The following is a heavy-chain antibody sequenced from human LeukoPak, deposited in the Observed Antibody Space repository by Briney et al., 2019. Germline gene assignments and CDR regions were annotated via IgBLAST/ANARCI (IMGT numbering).Heavy chain of an antibody. J-gene: IGHJ4*02. Sequence: SETLSLTCTVSGGSISSSSYYWVWIPQPPGQGLEWIGSNYCSGSTYYNPSLKSRVTISVDTSKNQFSLKLSSVTAADTAVYYCARHYYHSSGYPGYYFDYWGQGTLVTVSS. CDR3: ARHYYHSSGYPGYYFDY. V-gene: IGHV4-39*01. CDR1: GGSISSSSYY. D-gene: IGHD3-22*01. CDR2: NYCSGST.